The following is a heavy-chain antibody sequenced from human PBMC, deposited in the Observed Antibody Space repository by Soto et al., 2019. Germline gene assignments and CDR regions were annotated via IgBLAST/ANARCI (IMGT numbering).Heavy chain of an antibody. J-gene: IGHJ6*02. CDR1: GFTFSNFA. D-gene: IGHD3-10*01. V-gene: IGHV3-23*01. Sequence: PGGSLRLSCAASGFTFSNFAMSWVRQAPGKGLEWVSTIIYSGGSTYYADSVKGRFTISRDNSKNTLYLQMNSLRAEDTAVYYCARDMVRGMDVWGQGTTVTVSS. CDR2: IIYSGGST. CDR3: ARDMVRGMDV.